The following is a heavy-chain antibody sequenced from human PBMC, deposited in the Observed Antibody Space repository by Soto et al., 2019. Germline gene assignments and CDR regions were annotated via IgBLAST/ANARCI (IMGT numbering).Heavy chain of an antibody. CDR1: GYTFTGYY. Sequence: QVQLVQSGAEVKKPGASVKVSCKASGYTFTGYYMHWVRQAPGQGLEWMGWINPNSGGTNYAQKFQCKIPMTRDTSISTAHRELSRLRSDDTAVCYCARSSGWYFDYWGQGTLVTVSS. D-gene: IGHD6-19*01. CDR3: ARSSGWYFDY. CDR2: INPNSGGT. J-gene: IGHJ4*02. V-gene: IGHV1-2*02.